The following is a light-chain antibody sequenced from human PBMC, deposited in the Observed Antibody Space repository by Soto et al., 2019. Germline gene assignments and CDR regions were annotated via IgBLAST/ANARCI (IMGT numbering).Light chain of an antibody. Sequence: EIVMTQSPATLSVSPGERATLSCRASQSVSISLAWYQQKPGQAPRLLIYGASYRVTGIPARFSGSGSGTEFTLTISSLQSEDFAVYYCQQYDNRPRTFGQGTKVEIK. CDR2: GAS. V-gene: IGKV3-15*01. J-gene: IGKJ1*01. CDR3: QQYDNRPRT. CDR1: QSVSIS.